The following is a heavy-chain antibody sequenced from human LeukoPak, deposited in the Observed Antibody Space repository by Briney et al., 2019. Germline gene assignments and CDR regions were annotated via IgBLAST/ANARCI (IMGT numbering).Heavy chain of an antibody. V-gene: IGHV3-66*01. CDR1: GFTFSDYY. J-gene: IGHJ4*02. Sequence: GGSLRLSCAASGFTFSDYYMSWIRQAPGKGLEWVSVIYSGGSTYYADSVKGRFTISRDNSKNTLYLQMNSLRAEDTAVYYCAMIKEGWGQGTLVTVSS. CDR3: AMIKEG. CDR2: IYSGGST. D-gene: IGHD3-22*01.